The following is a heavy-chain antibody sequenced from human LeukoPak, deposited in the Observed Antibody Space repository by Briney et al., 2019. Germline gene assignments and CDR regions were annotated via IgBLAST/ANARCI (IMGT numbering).Heavy chain of an antibody. V-gene: IGHV4-39*07. J-gene: IGHJ4*02. D-gene: IGHD6-19*01. CDR1: GGSISSSSYY. Sequence: SETLSLTCTVSGGSISSSSYYWGWIRQPPGKGLEWIGSIYYSGSTYYNPSLKSRVTISVDTSKNQFSLKLSSVTAADTAVYYCARSLKQWLVPRPFDYWGQGTLVTVSS. CDR3: ARSLKQWLVPRPFDY. CDR2: IYYSGST.